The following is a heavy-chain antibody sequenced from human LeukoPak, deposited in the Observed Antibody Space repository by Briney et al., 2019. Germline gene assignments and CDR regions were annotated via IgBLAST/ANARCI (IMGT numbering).Heavy chain of an antibody. D-gene: IGHD6-19*01. J-gene: IGHJ4*02. V-gene: IGHV3-23*01. CDR1: GFTFNSYA. CDR2: IFGSGGSA. Sequence: GGSLRLSCAASGFTFNSYAMYWVRQAPGKGLEWVSGIFGSGGSAHYADSVKGRFAISRDNSKNRVYLQMNSLRAEDTAVYYCAKTATGYSSGHYPGWPVDYWGQGTLVTASS. CDR3: AKTATGYSSGHYPGWPVDY.